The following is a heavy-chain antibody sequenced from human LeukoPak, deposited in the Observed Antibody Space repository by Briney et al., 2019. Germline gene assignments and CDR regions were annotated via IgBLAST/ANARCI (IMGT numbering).Heavy chain of an antibody. D-gene: IGHD6-13*01. Sequence: SETLSLTCTVSGGSISSSSYYWGWIRQPPGKGLEWIGSIYYSGSTYYNPSLKSRVTISVDTSKNQFSLKLSSVTAADTAVYYCAREGSSSWYNFSPYYFDYWGQGTLVTVSS. J-gene: IGHJ4*02. V-gene: IGHV4-39*07. CDR1: GGSISSSSYY. CDR3: AREGSSSWYNFSPYYFDY. CDR2: IYYSGST.